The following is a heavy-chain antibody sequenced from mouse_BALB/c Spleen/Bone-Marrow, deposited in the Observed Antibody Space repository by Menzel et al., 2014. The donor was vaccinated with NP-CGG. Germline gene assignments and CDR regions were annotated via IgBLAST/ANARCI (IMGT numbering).Heavy chain of an antibody. D-gene: IGHD2-14*01. J-gene: IGHJ2*01. CDR1: GFTFTDYY. CDR2: IRNKANGYTT. V-gene: IGHV7-3*02. CDR3: ARDSRSKVSHFDC. Sequence: EVKLMEFGGGLVQPGGSLRLSCATSGFTFTDYYMNWVRQPPGKALEWLGFIRNKANGYTTEYSASVKGRFTISRDNSQSILYLQMNPQRAEDSATYYCARDSRSKVSHFDCWGQGTTLTISS.